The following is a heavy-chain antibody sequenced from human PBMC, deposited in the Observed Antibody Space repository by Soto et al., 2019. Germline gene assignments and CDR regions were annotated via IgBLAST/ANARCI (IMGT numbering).Heavy chain of an antibody. V-gene: IGHV5-51*01. Sequence: PGESLKISCEGSGYTFTNYWIGWVRQMPGKGLEWMGIIYPGDFDTRYSPSFQGQVTFSADKSTTSAYLQWSSLKASDTAIYFCARRARGNWAFDYWGQGTLVTVSS. J-gene: IGHJ4*02. D-gene: IGHD3-16*01. CDR3: ARRARGNWAFDY. CDR2: IYPGDFDT. CDR1: GYTFTNYW.